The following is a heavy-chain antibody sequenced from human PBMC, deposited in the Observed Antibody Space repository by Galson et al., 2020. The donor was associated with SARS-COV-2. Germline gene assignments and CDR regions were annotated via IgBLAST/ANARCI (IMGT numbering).Heavy chain of an antibody. CDR1: GYTFTGYY. J-gene: IGHJ6*02. CDR2: INPNSGGT. CDR3: ARESTTFYYGMDV. V-gene: IGHV1-2*02. D-gene: IGHD4-17*01. Sequence: ASVKVSCKASGYTFTGYYMHWVRQAPGQGLEWMGWINPNSGGTNYAQKLQGRVTMTRDTSISTAYMELSRLRSDDTDVYYCARESTTFYYGMDVWGQGTTVTVSS.